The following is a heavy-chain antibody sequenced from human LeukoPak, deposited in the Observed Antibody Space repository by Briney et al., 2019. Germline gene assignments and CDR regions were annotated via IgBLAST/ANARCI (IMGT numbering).Heavy chain of an antibody. Sequence: GGCLRLSCAASGFTFSNYAMSWVREARGKGREWGSGVSGSGGSTYYADSVKGRFTISRDNSKNTLYLQMNSLTAEDTAVYYCARMNGDCRMGKAYYFDYWGQGTLVTVSS. CDR1: GFTFSNYA. V-gene: IGHV3-23*01. J-gene: IGHJ4*02. CDR2: VSGSGGST. CDR3: ARMNGDCRMGKAYYFDY. D-gene: IGHD2-21*02.